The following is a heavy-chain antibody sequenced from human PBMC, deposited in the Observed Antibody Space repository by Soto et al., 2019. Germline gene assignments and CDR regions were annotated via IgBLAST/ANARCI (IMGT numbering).Heavy chain of an antibody. CDR2: VYRTGST. D-gene: IGHD6-13*01. V-gene: IGHV4-4*02. CDR1: GGSISTSNW. CDR3: ARARATIAAAAIFDC. J-gene: IGHJ4*02. Sequence: PSETLSLTCAVSGGSISTSNWWSWVRQPPGKGLEWIGEVYRTGSTNYNPSLESRVIVSVDKSKNQFSLKLTSVTAADTAVYYCARARATIAAAAIFDCWGQGTLLTVS.